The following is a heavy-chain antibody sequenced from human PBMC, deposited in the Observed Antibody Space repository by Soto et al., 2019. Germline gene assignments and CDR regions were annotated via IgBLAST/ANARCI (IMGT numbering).Heavy chain of an antibody. CDR1: GFTFSSYA. D-gene: IGHD6-19*01. V-gene: IGHV3-23*01. J-gene: IGHJ4*02. CDR3: ARDSRSGSHPHFDY. CDR2: ISGSGGST. Sequence: GGSLRLSCAASGFTFSSYAMSWVRQAPGKGLEWVSAISGSGGSTYYADSVKGRFTISRDNSKNTLYLQMNSLRAEDTAVYYCARDSRSGSHPHFDYWGQGTLVTVSS.